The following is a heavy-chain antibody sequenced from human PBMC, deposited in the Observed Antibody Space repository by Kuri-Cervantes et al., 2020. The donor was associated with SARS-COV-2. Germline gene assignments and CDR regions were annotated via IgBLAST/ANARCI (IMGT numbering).Heavy chain of an antibody. D-gene: IGHD4-23*01. CDR3: ARELMPYGGNSIDS. CDR1: GYTFTGYY. V-gene: IGHV1-2*02. CDR2: INPNTGGP. J-gene: IGHJ4*02. Sequence: ASVKVSCKASGYTFTGYYIHWVRQAPGQGLEWMGWINPNTGGPNYAQKFQGRVTMTRDTSTSTAYIELSGLTSDDTAVYYCARELMPYGGNSIDSWGRGTLVTVSS.